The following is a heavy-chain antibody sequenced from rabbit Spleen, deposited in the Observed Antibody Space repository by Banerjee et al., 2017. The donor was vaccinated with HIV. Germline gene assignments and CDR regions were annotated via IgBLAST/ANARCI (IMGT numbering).Heavy chain of an antibody. CDR2: INSFSGRG. V-gene: IGHV1S40*01. CDR3: ARGNEYGYFDL. J-gene: IGHJ4*01. CDR1: GFSFTSTYY. Sequence: QSLEESGGDLVKPGTSLTLTCKASGFSFTSTYYMCWVRQAPGRGLEWIASINSFSGRGVYATWAKGRFTISRTSSTTVALQTTSLTVADTATYFCARGNEYGYFDLWGPGTLVTVS. D-gene: IGHD2-1*01.